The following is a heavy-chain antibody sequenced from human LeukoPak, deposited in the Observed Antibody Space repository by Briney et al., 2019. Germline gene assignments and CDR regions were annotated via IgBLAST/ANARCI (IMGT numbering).Heavy chain of an antibody. D-gene: IGHD3-16*01. Sequence: PSETPSLTCTVSGGSLCNYYERWIRQPPGKGLGGIGYIYYSGNTYYNPSLKRRLPIQLDTSKNQFSLNLVAVSAADTAVYYCAKAVISFGGPVAKGFDWWGEGTLVSVS. J-gene: IGHJ4*02. CDR3: AKAVISFGGPVAKGFDW. CDR2: IYYSGNT. CDR1: GGSLCNYY. V-gene: IGHV4-59*01.